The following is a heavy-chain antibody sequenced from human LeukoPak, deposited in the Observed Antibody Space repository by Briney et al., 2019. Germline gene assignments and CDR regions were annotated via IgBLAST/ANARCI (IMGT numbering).Heavy chain of an antibody. CDR2: IKQDGSKT. J-gene: IGHJ4*02. V-gene: IGHV3-7*05. D-gene: IGHD3-22*01. CDR3: ASTVRLDY. Sequence: GGSLRLSCVASGFTFSRYWMSWVRQAPGKGLEWEANIKQDGSKTYYVDSVKGRFTISRDNAKNSLYLQMNSLRAEDTAVYYCASTVRLDYWGQGTLVTVSS. CDR1: GFTFSRYW.